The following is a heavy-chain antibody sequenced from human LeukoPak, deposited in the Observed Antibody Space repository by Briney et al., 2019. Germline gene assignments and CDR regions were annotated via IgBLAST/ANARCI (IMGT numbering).Heavy chain of an antibody. V-gene: IGHV1-8*01. CDR2: MNPNSGNT. J-gene: IGHJ6*03. D-gene: IGHD3-10*01. CDR3: ARVKRFGTNYYYYMDV. Sequence: ASVKVSCKASGYTFTSYDINWVRQATGQRLEWMGWMNPNSGNTGYAQKFQGRVTTTRNTSISTAYMELSSLRSEDTAVYYCARVKRFGTNYYYYMDVWGKGTTVTVSS. CDR1: GYTFTSYD.